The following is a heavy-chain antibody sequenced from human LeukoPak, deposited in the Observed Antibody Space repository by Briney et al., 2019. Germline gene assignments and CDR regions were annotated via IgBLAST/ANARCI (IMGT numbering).Heavy chain of an antibody. D-gene: IGHD6-19*01. J-gene: IGHJ6*03. CDR2: INHSGST. V-gene: IGHV4-34*01. Sequence: SETLSLTCAVYGGSFSGYYWSWICQPPGKGLEWIGEINHSGSTNYNPSLKSRVTISVDTSKNQFSLKLSSVTAADTAVYYCARVSGGWPYYYYYMDVWGKGTTVTVSS. CDR1: GGSFSGYY. CDR3: ARVSGGWPYYYYYMDV.